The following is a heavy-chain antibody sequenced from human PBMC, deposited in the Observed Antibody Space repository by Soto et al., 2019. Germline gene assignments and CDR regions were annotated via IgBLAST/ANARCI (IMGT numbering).Heavy chain of an antibody. J-gene: IGHJ5*02. CDR1: GGSISSSSYY. CDR3: VGIVMVINAFVDP. CDR2: IYHSGTT. Sequence: SETLSLTCTVSGGSISSSSYYWGWIRQPPGKGLEWIGTIYHSGTTNYNPSLKSRVAMSVDTSNNQFTLNLRSVTAADTAVYYCVGIVMVINAFVDPWGQGTLVTVSS. D-gene: IGHD3-22*01. V-gene: IGHV4-39*01.